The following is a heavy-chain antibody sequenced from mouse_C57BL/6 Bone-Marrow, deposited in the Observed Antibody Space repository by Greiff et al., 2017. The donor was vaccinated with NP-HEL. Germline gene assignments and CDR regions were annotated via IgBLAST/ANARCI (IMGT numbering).Heavy chain of an antibody. Sequence: VQLQESGPELVKPGASVKISCKASGYTFTDYYINWVKQRPGQGLEWIGWIFPGSGSTYYNEKFKGKATLTVDKSSSTAYMLLSSLTSEDSAVYFCAREPYYYGSSYDWYFDVWGTGTTVTVSS. CDR1: GYTFTDYY. CDR3: AREPYYYGSSYDWYFDV. J-gene: IGHJ1*03. CDR2: IFPGSGST. V-gene: IGHV1-75*01. D-gene: IGHD1-1*01.